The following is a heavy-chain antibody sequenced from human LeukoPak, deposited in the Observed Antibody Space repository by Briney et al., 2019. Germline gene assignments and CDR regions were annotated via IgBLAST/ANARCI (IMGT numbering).Heavy chain of an antibody. Sequence: GGSLRLSCAASGFTFSSYAMSWVRQAPGQGLEWVSAISGSGGSTYYADSVKGRFTISRGNSKNTLYLQMNSLRAEDTAVYYCAKGLRRYCSSTSCYLVDYWGQGTLVTVSS. CDR3: AKGLRRYCSSTSCYLVDY. D-gene: IGHD2-2*01. V-gene: IGHV3-23*01. CDR2: ISGSGGST. CDR1: GFTFSSYA. J-gene: IGHJ4*02.